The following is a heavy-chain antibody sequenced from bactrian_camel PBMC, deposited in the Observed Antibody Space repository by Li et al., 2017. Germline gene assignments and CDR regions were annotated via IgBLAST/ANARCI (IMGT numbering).Heavy chain of an antibody. CDR3: SLYWGF. D-gene: IGHD2*01. CDR2: VNSDGTT. Sequence: HVQLVESGGGSVQAGDTLRISCTGSGVTFDVSEPAWYRQAPGNECELVSGVNSDGTTNFADSVKGRFAISRDNAKNIMYLQMNSLTSEDSALYYCSLYWGFWGQGTQVTVS. J-gene: IGHJ4*01. CDR1: GVTFDVSE. V-gene: IGHV3S55*01.